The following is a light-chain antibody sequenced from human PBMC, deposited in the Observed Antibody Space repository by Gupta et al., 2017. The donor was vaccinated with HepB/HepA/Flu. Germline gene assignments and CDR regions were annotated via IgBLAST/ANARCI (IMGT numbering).Light chain of an antibody. CDR1: SSHIGSTY. J-gene: IGLJ1*01. V-gene: IGLV1-47*01. CDR2: RNN. CDR3: ATWDDSLSGFV. Sequence: SVLTQPPSASGTPGQRVTISCSGSSSHIGSTYVYGYQQFPGTAPNLLIYRNNQRPSGVPDRFSGSKSGTSASLAISGLRADDEADYYCATWDDSLSGFVFGNGTKVTVL.